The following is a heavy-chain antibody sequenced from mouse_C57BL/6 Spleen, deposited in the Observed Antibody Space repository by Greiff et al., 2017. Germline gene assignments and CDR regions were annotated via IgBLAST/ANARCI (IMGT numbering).Heavy chain of an antibody. J-gene: IGHJ1*03. Sequence: EVKLVESGAELVKPGASVKLSCTASGFNIKDYYMHWVKQRTEQGLEWIGRIDPEDGETKYAPKFQGKATITADTSSNTAYLQLSSLTSEDTAVYYCARISVSSYPYWYFDVWGTGTTVTVSS. CDR1: GFNIKDYY. CDR3: ARISVSSYPYWYFDV. D-gene: IGHD1-1*01. V-gene: IGHV14-2*01. CDR2: IDPEDGET.